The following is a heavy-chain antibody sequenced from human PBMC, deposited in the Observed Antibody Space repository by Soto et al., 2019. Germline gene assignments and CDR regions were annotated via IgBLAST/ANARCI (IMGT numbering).Heavy chain of an antibody. CDR1: GFIFSSYW. D-gene: IGHD2-2*01. J-gene: IGHJ6*03. V-gene: IGHV3-7*01. CDR3: AGGCGRASCPYYMEV. CDR2: IKQDGSEK. Sequence: GGSLRLSCAASGFIFSSYWMSWVRQAPGKGLEWVATIKQDGSEKHYVDSVKGRFIISRDNAKNSLFLQMSSLRAEETAVYYCAGGCGRASCPYYMEVWGKGTTVTVSS.